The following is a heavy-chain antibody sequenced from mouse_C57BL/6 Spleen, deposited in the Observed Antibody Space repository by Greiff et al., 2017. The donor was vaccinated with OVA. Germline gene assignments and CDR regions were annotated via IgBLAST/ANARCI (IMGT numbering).Heavy chain of an antibody. J-gene: IGHJ2*01. CDR2: ISDGGSYT. V-gene: IGHV5-4*01. CDR3: ARDHDYSHFDY. CDR1: GFTFSSYA. D-gene: IGHD2-4*01. Sequence: EVQLQESGGGLVKPGGSLKLSCAASGFTFSSYAMSWVRQTPEKRLEWVATISDGGSYTYYPDNVKGRFTISRDNAKNNLYLQLSHLKSEDTAMYYCARDHDYSHFDYWGQGTTLTVSS.